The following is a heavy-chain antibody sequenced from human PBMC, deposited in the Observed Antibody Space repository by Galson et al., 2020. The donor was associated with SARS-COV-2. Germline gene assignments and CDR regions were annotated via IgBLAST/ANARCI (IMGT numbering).Heavy chain of an antibody. Sequence: SVKVSCKASGVTFSSYAISRVRQAPGQGLEWMGGIIPIFGTANYAQKFQGRVTITADESTSTAYMELSSLRSEDTAVYYCARLRTRWYNYYYYGMDVWGQGTTVTVSS. J-gene: IGHJ6*02. CDR3: ARLRTRWYNYYYYGMDV. V-gene: IGHV1-69*13. CDR1: GVTFSSYA. CDR2: IIPIFGTA. D-gene: IGHD6-13*01.